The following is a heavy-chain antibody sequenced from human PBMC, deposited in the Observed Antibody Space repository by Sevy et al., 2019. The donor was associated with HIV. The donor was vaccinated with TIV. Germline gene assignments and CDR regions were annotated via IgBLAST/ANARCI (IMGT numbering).Heavy chain of an antibody. CDR2: INHSGST. CDR3: ARLYCSGGSCYLGWFDP. CDR1: GGSFSGYY. D-gene: IGHD2-15*01. J-gene: IGHJ5*02. V-gene: IGHV4-34*01. Sequence: SETLSLTCAVYGGSFSGYYWSWIRQPPGKGLEWLGEINHSGSTNYNPSLKSRVTISVDTSKNQFSLKLSSVTAADTAVYYCARLYCSGGSCYLGWFDPWGQGTLVTVSS.